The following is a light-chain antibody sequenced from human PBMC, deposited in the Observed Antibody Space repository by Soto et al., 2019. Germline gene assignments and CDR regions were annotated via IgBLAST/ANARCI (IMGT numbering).Light chain of an antibody. CDR1: QTVSTN. V-gene: IGKV3-15*01. J-gene: IGKJ1*01. CDR2: GAS. Sequence: EIVMTQSPATLSVSPGERATLSCRASQTVSTNLAWYQQKPGQAPRLLIYGASTRATGIPARFSGSGSGTEFTLTIRGLQSEDFAVYYCQQYDNWPPWTFGQGTKVEIQ. CDR3: QQYDNWPPWT.